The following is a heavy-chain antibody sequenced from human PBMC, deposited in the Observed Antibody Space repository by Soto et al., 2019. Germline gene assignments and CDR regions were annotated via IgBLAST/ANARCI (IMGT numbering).Heavy chain of an antibody. V-gene: IGHV1-69*06. Sequence: QVQLVQSGAEVKTPGSSLKVSCKVSGSRFSNYVISWVRQAPGHGLEWLGRIIPIFNSTKYAQNFQVRVTIPDDKATSTASLELSRLRSEDTAVYYCAREGRGKKAGYNGLVSLGYWGQGALVTVSS. CDR3: AREGRGKKAGYNGLVSLGY. J-gene: IGHJ4*02. CDR1: GSRFSNYV. CDR2: IIPIFNST. D-gene: IGHD2-2*02.